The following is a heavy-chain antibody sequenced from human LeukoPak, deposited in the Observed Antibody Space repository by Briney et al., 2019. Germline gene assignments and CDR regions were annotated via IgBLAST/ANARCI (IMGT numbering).Heavy chain of an antibody. CDR1: GGSVSGGSYY. Sequence: PSETLSLTCTVSGGSVSGGSYYWSWIRQPPGKGLEWIGYIYYSGSTNYNPSLKSRVTISVDTSKNRFSLKLNSVTAAHTAVYYCAREDGYNGLNYWGQGTLVTVSS. CDR3: AREDGYNGLNY. J-gene: IGHJ4*02. CDR2: IYYSGST. V-gene: IGHV4-61*01. D-gene: IGHD5-24*01.